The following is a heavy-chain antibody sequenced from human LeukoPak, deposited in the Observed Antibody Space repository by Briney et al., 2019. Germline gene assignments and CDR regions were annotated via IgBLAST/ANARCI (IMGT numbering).Heavy chain of an antibody. Sequence: TPSETLSLTCTVSGGSISSYYWSWIRQPPGKGLEWIGEINHSGSTNYNPSLKSRVTISVDTSKNQFSLKLSSVTAADTAVYYCARHLRYFDWFRKDYFDYWGQGTLVTVSS. CDR2: INHSGST. V-gene: IGHV4-34*01. CDR1: GGSISSYY. D-gene: IGHD3-9*01. J-gene: IGHJ4*02. CDR3: ARHLRYFDWFRKDYFDY.